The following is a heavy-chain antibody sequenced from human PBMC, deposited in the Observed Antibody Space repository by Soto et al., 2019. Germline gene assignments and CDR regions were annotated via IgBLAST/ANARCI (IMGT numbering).Heavy chain of an antibody. Sequence: ASVQVSCKASGYTFTSYGISWVRQAPGQGLEWMGWISAYNGNTNYAQKLQGRVTMTTDTSTSTAYMELRSLRSDDTAVYYCATLGYCSGGSCYSAPYFDYWGQGTLVTVS. CDR2: ISAYNGNT. CDR3: ATLGYCSGGSCYSAPYFDY. J-gene: IGHJ4*02. V-gene: IGHV1-18*04. CDR1: GYTFTSYG. D-gene: IGHD2-15*01.